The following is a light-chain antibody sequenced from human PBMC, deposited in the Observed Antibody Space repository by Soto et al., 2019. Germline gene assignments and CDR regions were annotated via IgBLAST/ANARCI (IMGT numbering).Light chain of an antibody. CDR2: DAS. CDR3: QQYITYST. Sequence: DIQMTQSPSTLSASVGDRFTITCRSSQSLRGWLAWYQQRPGKAPKALIYDASTLASGVPSRFNGSGSGTEFTLTINSLQPDDFATYYCQQYITYSTFGQGTRLEI. CDR1: QSLRGW. J-gene: IGKJ5*01. V-gene: IGKV1-5*01.